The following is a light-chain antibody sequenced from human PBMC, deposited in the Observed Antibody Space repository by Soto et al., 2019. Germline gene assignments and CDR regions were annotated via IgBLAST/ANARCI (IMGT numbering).Light chain of an antibody. CDR3: QQLKSYPIT. J-gene: IGKJ5*01. CDR2: AAS. Sequence: DIVMTQSPESLALSLVESATINCKSSQSVLYSSNNKNYLIWYQQKPGKAPKLLIYAASTLQSGVPSRFSGSASGTEFTLTISSLQPEDFATYYCQQLKSYPITFGQGTRLEI. CDR1: QSVLYSSNNKNY. V-gene: IGKV4-1*01.